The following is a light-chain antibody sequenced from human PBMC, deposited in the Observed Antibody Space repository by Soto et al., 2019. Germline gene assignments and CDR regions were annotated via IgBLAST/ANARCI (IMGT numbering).Light chain of an antibody. Sequence: DIQMTQSPSTLSASVGDRFTITCRARQSISSWLAWYQQKPGKAPKLLIYKASSLESGVPSRFSGSGSGTEFTLTISSLQPDDFATYYCQQYNSYPGTFGQGTKVEIK. CDR3: QQYNSYPGT. CDR1: QSISSW. J-gene: IGKJ1*01. CDR2: KAS. V-gene: IGKV1-5*03.